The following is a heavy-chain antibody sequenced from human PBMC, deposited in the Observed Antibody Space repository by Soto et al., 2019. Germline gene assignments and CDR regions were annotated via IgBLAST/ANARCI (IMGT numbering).Heavy chain of an antibody. D-gene: IGHD2-21*02. CDR3: ARGGHVVVVTAALDY. Sequence: QVQLMQSGAEVKKPGASVKVSCKASGDTFTDYYIHWVRQAPGQGLEWMGTVNPSGGHTTYAQHFLGRVAMTGATSTSTLYMELTSLTSDDTAIYYCARGGHVVVVTAALDYWGQGTLVTVS. J-gene: IGHJ4*02. V-gene: IGHV1-46*01. CDR1: GDTFTDYY. CDR2: VNPSGGHT.